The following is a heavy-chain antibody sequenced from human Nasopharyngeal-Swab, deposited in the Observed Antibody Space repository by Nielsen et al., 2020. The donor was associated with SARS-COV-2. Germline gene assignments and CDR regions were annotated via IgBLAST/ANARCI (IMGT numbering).Heavy chain of an antibody. V-gene: IGHV1-2*06. Sequence: WARQAPGQGLEWMGRINPNSGGTNYAQKFQGRVTMTRDTSISTAYMELSRLRSDDTAVYYWARREWEPKYWGQGTLVTVSS. CDR3: ARREWEPKY. CDR2: INPNSGGT. J-gene: IGHJ4*02. D-gene: IGHD1-26*01.